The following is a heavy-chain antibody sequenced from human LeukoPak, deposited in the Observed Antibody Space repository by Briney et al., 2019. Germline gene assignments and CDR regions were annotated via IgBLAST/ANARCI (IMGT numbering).Heavy chain of an antibody. CDR3: ARFLETDNCFDP. CDR1: RGSINSYY. CDR2: VRYSGST. D-gene: IGHD3-3*01. Sequence: SETLSLTCTVPRGSINSYYWSWIRQSPGKGLEWIGYVRYSGSTHYNPSLKSRVTISVDTSKKYFSLKLTSVSAADTAVYYCARFLETDNCFDPWGQGILVIVSS. J-gene: IGHJ5*02. V-gene: IGHV4-59*01.